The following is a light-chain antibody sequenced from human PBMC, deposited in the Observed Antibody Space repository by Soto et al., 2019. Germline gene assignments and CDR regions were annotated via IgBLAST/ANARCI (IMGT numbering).Light chain of an antibody. CDR2: HAS. Sequence: DIQMTQSPSTLSASVGNRVTISCRASQSISGWLAWYQQKPGRAPTLLIYHASTLESGVPSRFSGSGSGTEFTLTISSQQPDDVATYYCQQYNTYLSFGQGTKVEIK. V-gene: IGKV1-5*01. J-gene: IGKJ1*01. CDR3: QQYNTYLS. CDR1: QSISGW.